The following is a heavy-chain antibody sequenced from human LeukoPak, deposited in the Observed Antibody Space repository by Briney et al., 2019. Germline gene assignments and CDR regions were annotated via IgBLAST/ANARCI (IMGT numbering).Heavy chain of an antibody. CDR3: ARGQYSSSSYYFDY. Sequence: SQTLSLTCAVSGGSFSSGGYSWSWIRQPPGKGLEWIGEINHSGSTNHNPSLKSRVTISVDTSKNQFSLKLSSVTAADTAVYYCARGQYSSSSYYFDYWGQGTLVTVSS. CDR1: GGSFSSGGYS. CDR2: INHSGST. J-gene: IGHJ4*02. D-gene: IGHD6-6*01. V-gene: IGHV4-30-2*01.